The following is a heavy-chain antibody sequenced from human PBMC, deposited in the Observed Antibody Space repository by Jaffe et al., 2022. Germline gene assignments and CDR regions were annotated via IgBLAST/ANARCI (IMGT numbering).Heavy chain of an antibody. J-gene: IGHJ6*03. V-gene: IGHV4-59*01. CDR3: ARANCSGGSCYLYYYYYMDV. CDR2: IYYSGST. Sequence: QVQLQESGPGLVKPSETLSLTCTVSGGSISSYYWSWIRQPPGKGLEWIGYIYYSGSTNYNPSLKSRVTISVDTSKNQFSLKLSSVTAADTAVYYCARANCSGGSCYLYYYYYMDVWGKGTTVTVSS. D-gene: IGHD2-15*01. CDR1: GGSISSYY.